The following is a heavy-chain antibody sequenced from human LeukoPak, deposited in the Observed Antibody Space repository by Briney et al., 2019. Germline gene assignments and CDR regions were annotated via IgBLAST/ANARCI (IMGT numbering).Heavy chain of an antibody. J-gene: IGHJ4*02. Sequence: PGGSLRLSCAASGFTFASYEMNWVRQAPGKGLEWVSYISGSGGTIYYADSVKGRFTISRDNAKNSLYLQMNSLRAEDTAVYYCARDTWGVERRYCSGGSCYGTGVMDYWGQGTLVTVSS. CDR1: GFTFASYE. CDR3: ARDTWGVERRYCSGGSCYGTGVMDY. D-gene: IGHD2-15*01. CDR2: ISGSGGTI. V-gene: IGHV3-48*03.